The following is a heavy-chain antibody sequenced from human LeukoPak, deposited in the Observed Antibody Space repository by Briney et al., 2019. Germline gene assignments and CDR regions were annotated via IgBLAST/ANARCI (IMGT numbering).Heavy chain of an antibody. CDR3: AKGDTGMVRRYYFGY. D-gene: IGHD5-18*01. CDR2: ISGSGDST. V-gene: IGHV3-23*01. Sequence: GGSLRLSCAASGFTFSSYVMSWVRQAPGKGLEWVSFISGSGDSTYSTDSVKGRFTISRDNSYNTVYLQMNSLRAEDTAVYYCAKGDTGMVRRYYFGYWGQGTLVTVSS. J-gene: IGHJ4*02. CDR1: GFTFSSYV.